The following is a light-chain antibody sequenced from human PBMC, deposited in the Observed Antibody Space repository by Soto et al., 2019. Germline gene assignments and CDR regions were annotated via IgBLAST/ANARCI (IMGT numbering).Light chain of an antibody. V-gene: IGKV1D-16*01. CDR3: QQYNTYLT. J-gene: IGKJ1*01. CDR2: ATS. Sequence: DIQMTPSASSLSASIGDRVTITFLASQGIGSWLAWYQQKPEKAPRSLIYATSSLQSGVPSRFSGSGCGTDFTLTISSLQPEDFATYYCQQYNTYLTFGQGTKVDIK. CDR1: QGIGSW.